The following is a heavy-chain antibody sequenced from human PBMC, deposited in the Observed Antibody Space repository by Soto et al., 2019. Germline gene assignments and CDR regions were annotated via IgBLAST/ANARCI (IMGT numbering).Heavy chain of an antibody. CDR2: ISGGGDIT. J-gene: IGHJ4*02. V-gene: IGHV3-23*01. CDR3: AKVYCASSSCASDY. D-gene: IGHD2-2*01. CDR1: GFTFSSYA. Sequence: GGSLRLSCAASGFTFSSYAMRWVRQAPGTGLEWVSDISGGGDITHYADSVKGRFTITRVNSKNTLYLQMNSLRVEDTAMYYCAKVYCASSSCASDYWGQGSLVTVSS.